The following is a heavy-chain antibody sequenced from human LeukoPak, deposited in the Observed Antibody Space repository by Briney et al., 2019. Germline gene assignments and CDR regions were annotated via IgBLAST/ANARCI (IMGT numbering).Heavy chain of an antibody. D-gene: IGHD3-22*01. CDR1: GGSISSGSYY. V-gene: IGHV4-61*02. CDR2: IYTSGST. CDR3: ATSTYYYDSSGYYYVGYFDY. Sequence: SQTLSLTCTVSGGSISSGSYYWSWLRQPAGKGLEWIGRIYTSGSTNYNPSLKSRVTISVDTTKNQFSLKLSSVTAADTAVYYCATSTYYYDSSGYYYVGYFDYWGQGTLVTVSS. J-gene: IGHJ4*02.